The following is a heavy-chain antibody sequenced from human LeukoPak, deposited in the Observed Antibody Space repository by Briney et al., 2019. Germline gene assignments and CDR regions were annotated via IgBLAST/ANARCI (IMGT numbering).Heavy chain of an antibody. D-gene: IGHD3-22*01. V-gene: IGHV4-39*01. Sequence: SETLSLTCTVSGGSISSSSYYWGWIRQPPGKGLEWIGSIYYSGSTYYNPSLKSRVTISVDTSKNQFSLKLSSVAAADTAVYYCARPDDSSGYYSHDAFDIWGQGTMVTVSS. CDR2: IYYSGST. CDR3: ARPDDSSGYYSHDAFDI. CDR1: GGSISSSSYY. J-gene: IGHJ3*02.